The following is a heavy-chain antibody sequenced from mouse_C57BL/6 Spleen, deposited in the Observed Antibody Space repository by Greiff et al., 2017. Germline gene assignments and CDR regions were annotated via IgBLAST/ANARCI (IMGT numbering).Heavy chain of an antibody. V-gene: IGHV1-61*01. J-gene: IGHJ1*03. CDR2: IYPSDSET. CDR1: GYTFTSYW. CDR3: ARGITTVADLEV. Sequence: QVQLQQPGAELVRPGSSVKLSCKASGYTFTSYWMDWVKQRPGQGLEWIGNIYPSDSETHYNQKFKDKATLTVDKSSSTAYMQLSSLTSEDSAVYYGARGITTVADLEVWGTGTTVTVSS. D-gene: IGHD1-1*01.